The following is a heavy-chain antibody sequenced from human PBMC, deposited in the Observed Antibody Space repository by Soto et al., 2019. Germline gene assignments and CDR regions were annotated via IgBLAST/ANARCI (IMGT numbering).Heavy chain of an antibody. CDR3: ANSQGYTAMVMY. J-gene: IGHJ4*02. CDR1: GFTFDDYA. D-gene: IGHD5-18*01. Sequence: EVQLVESGGGLVQPGRSLRLSCAASGFTFDDYAMHWVRQAPGKGLEWVSGISWNSGSIGYADSVKGRFTISRDNAKNSLYLQMNSLRAEDTALYYFANSQGYTAMVMYWGQGTLVTVSS. CDR2: ISWNSGSI. V-gene: IGHV3-9*01.